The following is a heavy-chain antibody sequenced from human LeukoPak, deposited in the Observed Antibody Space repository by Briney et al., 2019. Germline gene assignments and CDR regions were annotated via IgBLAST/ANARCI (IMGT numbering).Heavy chain of an antibody. CDR3: AKDSDIVVVPALTYDH. J-gene: IGHJ4*02. V-gene: IGHV3-23*01. CDR1: GFTFSSYS. D-gene: IGHD2-2*01. CDR2: LSGGGGGT. Sequence: GGSLRLSCAASGFTFSSYSMNWVRQAPGKGLEWVSALSGGGGGTYYADSVKGRFTISRDNSKNTLYLQMNSLRAEDTAVYYCAKDSDIVVVPALTYDHWGQGTLVIVSS.